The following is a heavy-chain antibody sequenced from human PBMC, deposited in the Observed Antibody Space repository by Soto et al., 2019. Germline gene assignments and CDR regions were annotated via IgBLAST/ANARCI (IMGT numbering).Heavy chain of an antibody. D-gene: IGHD6-6*01. Sequence: QVQLQESGPGLVKPSETLSFTCTVSGGSISSYSWSWIRQPPGKGLEWIGHINYSGSTNYNPSLKSRVTISVDMSKNQFSLKLSSVTAADTAIYYCARDLGYSSSSLGWFDPWGQGTLVTVSS. CDR3: ARDLGYSSSSLGWFDP. CDR2: INYSGST. CDR1: GGSISSYS. V-gene: IGHV4-59*01. J-gene: IGHJ5*02.